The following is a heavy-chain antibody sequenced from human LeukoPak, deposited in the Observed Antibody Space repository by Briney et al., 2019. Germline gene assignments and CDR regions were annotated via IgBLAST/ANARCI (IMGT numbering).Heavy chain of an antibody. D-gene: IGHD3-10*01. CDR1: GFTVSSNY. Sequence: GGSLRLSCAASGFTVSSNYMSWVRQAPGKGLEWVSVIYSGGSTYYADSVKGRFTISRDNSKNTLYLQMNSLRAEDTAVYYCARIYGSGSYYNGQPDYWGQGTLVTVSS. CDR2: IYSGGST. V-gene: IGHV3-66*01. CDR3: ARIYGSGSYYNGQPDY. J-gene: IGHJ4*02.